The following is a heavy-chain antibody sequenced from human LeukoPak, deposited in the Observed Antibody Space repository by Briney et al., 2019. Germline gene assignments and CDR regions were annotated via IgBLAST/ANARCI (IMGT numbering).Heavy chain of an antibody. V-gene: IGHV4-59*01. CDR1: GGSISSSY. J-gene: IGHJ4*02. CDR2: IYYTGNT. CDR3: ARGVPGRYYFDY. Sequence: SETLSLTCSVSGGSISSSYWSWIRQPPGKGLEWVGYIYYTGNTKYNPSLKSRGTISVDTSKNQFSLKVNSATAADTAVYYCARGVPGRYYFDYWGQGTLVTVSS. D-gene: IGHD1-14*01.